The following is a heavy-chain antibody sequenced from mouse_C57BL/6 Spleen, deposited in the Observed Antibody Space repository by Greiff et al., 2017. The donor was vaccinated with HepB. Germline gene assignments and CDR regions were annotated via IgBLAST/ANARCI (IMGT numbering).Heavy chain of an antibody. Sequence: VQLQQSGAELVRPGSSVKLSCKASGYTFTSYWLDWVKQRPGQGLEWIGNIYPSDSETHYNQKFKYKATLTVDKSSSTAYMQLSSLTSDDSAVYYCARGDYVSSSVAYWGQGTLLTVSA. CDR2: IYPSDSET. D-gene: IGHD1-1*01. J-gene: IGHJ3*01. CDR1: GYTFTSYW. CDR3: ARGDYVSSSVAY. V-gene: IGHV1-61*01.